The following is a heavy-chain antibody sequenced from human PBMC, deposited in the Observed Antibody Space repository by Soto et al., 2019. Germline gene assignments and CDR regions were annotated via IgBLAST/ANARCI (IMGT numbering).Heavy chain of an antibody. D-gene: IGHD2-8*01. J-gene: IGHJ4*02. V-gene: IGHV1-18*01. Sequence: QVQLVQSGAEVKKPGASVKVSCKASGYTFTSYGISWVRQSPGQGLEWMGWISAYNGNTNYAQKLQGRVTMTTDTSTSTAYMELRSLRSDDTAVYYCARSPPYCTNGVCYSVGYWGQGTLVTVSS. CDR1: GYTFTSYG. CDR3: ARSPPYCTNGVCYSVGY. CDR2: ISAYNGNT.